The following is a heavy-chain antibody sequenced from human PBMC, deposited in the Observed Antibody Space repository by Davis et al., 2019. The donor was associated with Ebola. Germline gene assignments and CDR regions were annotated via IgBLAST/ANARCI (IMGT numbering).Heavy chain of an antibody. Sequence: GGSLRLSCAASGFTFSSYGIHWVRQAPGKGLEWVSFIRYDGSREYYADSVKGRFTISRDNSKNTLHLQMNSLRVEDTAIYYCAKDTSNVWFDVWGQGTMVTVSS. CDR2: IRYDGSRE. J-gene: IGHJ3*01. D-gene: IGHD6-19*01. V-gene: IGHV3-30*02. CDR3: AKDTSNVWFDV. CDR1: GFTFSSYG.